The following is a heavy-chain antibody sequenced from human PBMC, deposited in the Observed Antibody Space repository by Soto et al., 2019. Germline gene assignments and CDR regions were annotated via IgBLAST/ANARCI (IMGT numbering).Heavy chain of an antibody. CDR3: ARERLGFYDFWSGPIPSYGMDV. Sequence: GGSLRLSCAASGFTFSSYGMHWVRQAPGKGLEWVAVIWYDGSNKYYADSVKGRFTISRDNSKNTLYLQMNSLRAEDTAVYYCARERLGFYDFWSGPIPSYGMDVWGQGTTVTVSS. V-gene: IGHV3-33*01. D-gene: IGHD3-3*01. CDR1: GFTFSSYG. CDR2: IWYDGSNK. J-gene: IGHJ6*02.